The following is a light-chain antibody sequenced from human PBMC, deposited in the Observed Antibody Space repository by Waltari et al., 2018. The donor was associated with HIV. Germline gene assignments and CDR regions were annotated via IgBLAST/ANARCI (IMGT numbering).Light chain of an antibody. CDR1: SGHTNYA. Sequence: QLGLTQSPSASASLGASVKLTCTLSSGHTNYAIAWHQQRPEKGPRFLMRLNSNGSHTKGDGIPERFSGYSSGAERDRTISSLQSEDETDYVCQTGGAGSGVFGGGTTLTVL. CDR3: QTGGAGSGV. V-gene: IGLV4-69*01. CDR2: LNSNGSH. J-gene: IGLJ2*01.